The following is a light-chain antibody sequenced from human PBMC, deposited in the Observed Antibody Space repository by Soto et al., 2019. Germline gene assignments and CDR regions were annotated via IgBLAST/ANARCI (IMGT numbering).Light chain of an antibody. Sequence: EIVLTPSPGTLSLSPGVRATLSCRASQSVDSNYLAWYQHKPGQAPRILIFGASNRATGIPDRFSGSGSGTDFTLTISRLEPEDFAVYCCQQYGSSPRTFGKGTKVDIK. CDR3: QQYGSSPRT. CDR2: GAS. CDR1: QSVDSNY. J-gene: IGKJ1*01. V-gene: IGKV3-20*01.